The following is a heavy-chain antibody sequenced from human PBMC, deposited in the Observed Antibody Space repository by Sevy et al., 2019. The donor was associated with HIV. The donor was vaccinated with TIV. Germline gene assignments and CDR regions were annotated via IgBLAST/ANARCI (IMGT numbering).Heavy chain of an antibody. J-gene: IGHJ4*02. D-gene: IGHD2-15*01. CDR1: GYTFITYN. CDR2: INPNSGKT. CDR3: ARGGWYCSGGTCYPLDY. V-gene: IGHV1-8*03. Sequence: ASVKVSCKASGYTFITYNINWVQQATGQGLEWMGWINPNSGKTGYAQKFQGRVTFTRNTSISTVYVELSSLRSEDTAVYYCARGGWYCSGGTCYPLDYWGQGTLVTVSS.